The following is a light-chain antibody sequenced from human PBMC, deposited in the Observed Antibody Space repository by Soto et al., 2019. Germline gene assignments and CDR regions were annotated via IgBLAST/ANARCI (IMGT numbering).Light chain of an antibody. CDR3: QQRSNWLT. CDR1: QTVSNSY. V-gene: IGKV3-11*01. CDR2: ETS. J-gene: IGKJ4*01. Sequence: EMVLTQSPGTRSLSPGERATLSCRASQTVSNSYVAWYQQKPGQAPRLVIYETSNRATGIPARFSGRGSGTDFTLSISSLEPEDFAVYYCQQRSNWLTFGGGTKVDIK.